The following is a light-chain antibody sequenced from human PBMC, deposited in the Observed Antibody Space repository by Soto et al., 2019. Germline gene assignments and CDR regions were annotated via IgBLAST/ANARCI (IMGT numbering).Light chain of an antibody. V-gene: IGLV2-14*01. Sequence: QSALTQPASVSGSPGQSITISCTGTSSDIGGYNYVSWYDHHPDKAPRLIIYEVSNRPSGVSNRFSGSKSGNTASLTISGLQTEDEAHYYCSSYRTTSPCVFGTGTKVTVL. CDR1: SSDIGGYNY. CDR2: EVS. J-gene: IGLJ1*01. CDR3: SSYRTTSPCV.